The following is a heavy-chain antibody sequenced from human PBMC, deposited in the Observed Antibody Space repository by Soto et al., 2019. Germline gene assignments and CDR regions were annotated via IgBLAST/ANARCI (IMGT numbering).Heavy chain of an antibody. Sequence: TLSLTCTVSGDSISGGASFWSWIRQPPGKGLEWIANVYYSGSSYYNPSLKSRLTISVDTTKNQFSLQLKSMTAADTAVYYCAKLSCTSSTCYFPGWFDPWGQGTLVTVSS. CDR2: VYYSGSS. CDR3: AKLSCTSSTCYFPGWFDP. V-gene: IGHV4-31*03. D-gene: IGHD2-2*01. J-gene: IGHJ5*02. CDR1: GDSISGGASF.